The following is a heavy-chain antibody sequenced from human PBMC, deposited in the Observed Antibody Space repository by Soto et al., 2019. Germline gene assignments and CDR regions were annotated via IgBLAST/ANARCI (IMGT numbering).Heavy chain of an antibody. CDR1: GYTFTDCY. Sequence: QVQLVQSGAEVKKPGPSVKVSCKASGYTFTDCYVHWVRQAPGQGLEGMGWINPKSGGTNIAQRFKGRVNMTRDMSISTVYMEMNRLKSDDTAVYYCVRDGLVSSARYYFDYWGQGTLVTVSS. D-gene: IGHD6-13*01. CDR2: INPKSGGT. V-gene: IGHV1-2*02. J-gene: IGHJ4*02. CDR3: VRDGLVSSARYYFDY.